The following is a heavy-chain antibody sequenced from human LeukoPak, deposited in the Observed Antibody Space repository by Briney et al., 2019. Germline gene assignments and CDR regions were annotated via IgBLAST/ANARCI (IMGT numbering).Heavy chain of an antibody. CDR2: IIPIFGTA. CDR3: ARGVDYYDSSGYFDY. D-gene: IGHD3-22*01. J-gene: IGHJ4*02. CDR1: GGTFSSYA. Sequence: SVKVSCKASGGTFSSYAISWVRQAPGQGLEWMGGIIPIFGTANYAQKFQGRVTITTDESTSTAYMELSSLRSEDTAVYYCARGVDYYDSSGYFDYXGQGTLVTVSS. V-gene: IGHV1-69*05.